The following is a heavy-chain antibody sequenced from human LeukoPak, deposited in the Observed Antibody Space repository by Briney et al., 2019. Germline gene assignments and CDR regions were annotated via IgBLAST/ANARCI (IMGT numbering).Heavy chain of an antibody. Sequence: GGSLRLSCAASGFTFSSYWMSWVRQAPGKGLEWVANIKQDGSEKYYVDSVKGRFTISRDNAKNSLYLQMNSLRAEDTAVYYCARGHDYGDLNENYYYYYMDVWGKGTTVTISS. CDR1: GFTFSSYW. J-gene: IGHJ6*03. CDR3: ARGHDYGDLNENYYYYYMDV. CDR2: IKQDGSEK. V-gene: IGHV3-7*01. D-gene: IGHD4-17*01.